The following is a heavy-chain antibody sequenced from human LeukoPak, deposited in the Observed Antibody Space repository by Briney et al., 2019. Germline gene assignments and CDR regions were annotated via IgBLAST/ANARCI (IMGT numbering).Heavy chain of an antibody. Sequence: SETLSFTSTGYGVSISSHYWIWIRQPPGIELEWIGYISYSASTNYNPSLKSRVTISVDTSKNQFSLKLRSVTAADTAVYFCAIYYYDSSGYYYFDYWGQGTLVSVSS. CDR1: GVSISSHY. CDR2: ISYSAST. J-gene: IGHJ4*02. D-gene: IGHD3-22*01. CDR3: AIYYYDSSGYYYFDY. V-gene: IGHV4-59*11.